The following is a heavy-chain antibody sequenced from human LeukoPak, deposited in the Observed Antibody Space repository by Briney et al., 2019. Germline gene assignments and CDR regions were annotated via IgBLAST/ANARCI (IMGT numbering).Heavy chain of an antibody. J-gene: IGHJ4*02. CDR3: ASGSRAPRSFSRVRFDY. D-gene: IGHD3-10*01. Sequence: SETLSLTCAVSGGSISGYYWSWIRQPPGKGLEWIGEINHSGSTNYNPSLKSRVTISVDTSKNQFSLKLSSVTAADTAVYYCASGSRAPRSFSRVRFDYWGQGTLVTVSS. CDR1: GGSISGYY. CDR2: INHSGST. V-gene: IGHV4-34*01.